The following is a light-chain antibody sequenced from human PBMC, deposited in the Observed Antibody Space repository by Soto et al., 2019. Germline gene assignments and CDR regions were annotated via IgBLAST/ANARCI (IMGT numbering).Light chain of an antibody. V-gene: IGLV2-14*01. CDR3: SSYTSTSTYV. J-gene: IGLJ1*01. CDR1: SSDVGGYNY. CDR2: HVS. Sequence: QSALPQPASGSGSPGQSITISCTGTSSDVGGYNYVSWYQQYPGKAPKLMIYHVSNRPSGVSNRFSGSKSGNSASLTISGLQPEDEADYYCSSYTSTSTYVFGTGTKVTVL.